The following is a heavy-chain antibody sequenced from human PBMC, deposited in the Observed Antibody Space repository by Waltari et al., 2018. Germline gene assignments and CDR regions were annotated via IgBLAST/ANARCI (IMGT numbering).Heavy chain of an antibody. V-gene: IGHV3-20*04. D-gene: IGHD2-15*01. Sequence: EVQLVESGGGVVRPGGSLRLSCAASGFPFDDYGMSWVRQAHGKGLEWVSGINWNGGSTGYADSVKGRFTISRDNAKNSLYLQMNSLRAEDTALYYCARGPRVGYCSGGSCYFDYWGQGTLVTVSS. CDR1: GFPFDDYG. CDR2: INWNGGST. J-gene: IGHJ4*02. CDR3: ARGPRVGYCSGGSCYFDY.